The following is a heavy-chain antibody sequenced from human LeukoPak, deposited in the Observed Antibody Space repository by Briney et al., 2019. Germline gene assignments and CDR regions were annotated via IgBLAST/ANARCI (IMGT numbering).Heavy chain of an antibody. V-gene: IGHV4-34*01. Sequence: PSETLSLTCAVYGGSFSGYYWSWIRQPPGKGLEWIGEINHSGSTNYNPSLKSRVTISVDTSKNQFSLKLSSVTAADTAVYYCARSGRGSGDGYFDYWGQGTLVTVSS. D-gene: IGHD3-10*01. CDR2: INHSGST. CDR1: GGSFSGYY. CDR3: ARSGRGSGDGYFDY. J-gene: IGHJ4*02.